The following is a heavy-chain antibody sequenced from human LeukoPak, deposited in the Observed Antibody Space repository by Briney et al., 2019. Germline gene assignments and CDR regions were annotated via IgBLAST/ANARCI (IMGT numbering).Heavy chain of an antibody. CDR1: GFRFSSYA. J-gene: IGHJ4*02. Sequence: GGSLRLSCAASGFRFSSYAMHRVRQAPGKGLEYVSAISIDGGDTFYASSVKGRFTISRDNSKSTLYLQMGSLRAEDMAVYYCARVLRGISGYYDYWGQGTLVTVSS. D-gene: IGHD3-22*01. V-gene: IGHV3-64*01. CDR2: ISIDGGDT. CDR3: ARVLRGISGYYDY.